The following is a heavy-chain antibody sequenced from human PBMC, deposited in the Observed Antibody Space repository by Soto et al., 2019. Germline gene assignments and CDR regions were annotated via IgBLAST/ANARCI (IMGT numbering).Heavy chain of an antibody. CDR3: EKDYFGTNWFXP. D-gene: IGHD1-7*01. CDR2: ISYDGSNK. J-gene: IGHJ5*02. V-gene: IGHV3-30*18. Sequence: GGSLRLSCAASGFTFSSYGMHWVRQAPGKGLEWVAVISYDGSNKYYADSVKGRFTISRDNSKNTLYLQMNSLRAEDTAVYSCEKDYFGTNWFXPWGQGTLVXVSS. CDR1: GFTFSSYG.